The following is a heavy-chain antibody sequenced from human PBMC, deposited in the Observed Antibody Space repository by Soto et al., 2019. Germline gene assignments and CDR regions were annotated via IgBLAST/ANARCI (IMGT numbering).Heavy chain of an antibody. V-gene: IGHV3-30*18. J-gene: IGHJ4*02. CDR1: GFTFSSYG. CDR3: AKNIAVATYFDY. Sequence: TGGSLRLSCAASGFTFSSYGMHWVRQAPGKGLEWVAVISYDGSNKYYADSVKGRFTISRDNSKNTLYLQMNSLRAEDTAVYYCAKNIAVATYFDYWGQGTLVTVSS. CDR2: ISYDGSNK. D-gene: IGHD6-19*01.